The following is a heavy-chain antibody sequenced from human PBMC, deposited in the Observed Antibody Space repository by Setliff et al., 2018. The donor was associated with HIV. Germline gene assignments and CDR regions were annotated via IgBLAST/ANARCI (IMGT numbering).Heavy chain of an antibody. J-gene: IGHJ4*02. Sequence: SETLSLTCAVYGGSFSGFYWSWIRQPPGKGLEWIGEINHSGSTTYNPSLKSRVTISVDTSKNQISLKLSSVTAADTAVYYCARGDDSSGYYLHYFDYWGQGTLVTVSS. V-gene: IGHV4-34*01. CDR3: ARGDDSSGYYLHYFDY. CDR1: GGSFSGFY. D-gene: IGHD3-22*01. CDR2: INHSGST.